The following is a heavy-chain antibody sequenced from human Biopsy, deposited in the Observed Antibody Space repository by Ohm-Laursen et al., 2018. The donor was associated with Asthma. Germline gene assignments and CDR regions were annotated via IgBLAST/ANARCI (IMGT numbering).Heavy chain of an antibody. D-gene: IGHD4-17*01. J-gene: IGHJ5*02. V-gene: IGHV4-31*03. CDR3: ARTTYGHDGFDP. Sequence: PSETLSLTCTVSGGSINIGDYYWSWIRQHPVKGLEWIGHIYYSGSTYYNPSLKGRVSISLDTSKNQFSLSLTSVTAADTAVYYCARTTYGHDGFDPWGQGTLVTVSS. CDR1: GGSINIGDYY. CDR2: IYYSGST.